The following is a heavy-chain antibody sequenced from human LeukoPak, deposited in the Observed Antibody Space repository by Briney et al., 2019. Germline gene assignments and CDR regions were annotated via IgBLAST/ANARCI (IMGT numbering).Heavy chain of an antibody. CDR3: ARALIGSRTSCQFFDY. V-gene: IGHV4-34*01. J-gene: IGHJ4*02. Sequence: SETLSLTCAVYGGSFSGYYWSWIRQPPGKGLEWIGEINHSGSTNYNPSLKSRVTISVDTSKNQFSLKLSSVTAADTAVYYCARALIGSRTSCQFFDYWSQGTLVTVSS. D-gene: IGHD2-2*01. CDR1: GGSFSGYY. CDR2: INHSGST.